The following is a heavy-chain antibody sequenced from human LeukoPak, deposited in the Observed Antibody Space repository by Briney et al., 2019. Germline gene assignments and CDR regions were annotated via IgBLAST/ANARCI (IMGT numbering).Heavy chain of an antibody. CDR1: GDSIGSSSFY. V-gene: IGHV4-39*07. CDR3: VRDRRGGDFSEYFQH. J-gene: IGHJ1*01. Sequence: SETLSLTCTVSGDSIGSSSFYWGWVRQPPGKGLEWIGSIYYSGSTSYNPSLNSRVTISLDTSKNQFSLKLSSVTAADTAVYYCVRDRRGGDFSEYFQHWGQGTLVTVSS. D-gene: IGHD2-21*02. CDR2: IYYSGST.